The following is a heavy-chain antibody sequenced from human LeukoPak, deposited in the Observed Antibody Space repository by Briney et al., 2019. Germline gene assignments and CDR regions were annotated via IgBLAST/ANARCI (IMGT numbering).Heavy chain of an antibody. CDR3: ARQVTYYDILTGYLQKGVSYYFDY. CDR1: GGSISSYY. Sequence: SEILSLTCTVSGGSISSYYWSWIRQPPGKGLEWIGYIYYSGSTNYHPSLKSRVTISVDTSKNQFSLKLSSVTAADTAVYYCARQVTYYDILTGYLQKGVSYYFDYWGQGTLVTVSS. D-gene: IGHD3-9*01. V-gene: IGHV4-59*08. CDR2: IYYSGST. J-gene: IGHJ4*02.